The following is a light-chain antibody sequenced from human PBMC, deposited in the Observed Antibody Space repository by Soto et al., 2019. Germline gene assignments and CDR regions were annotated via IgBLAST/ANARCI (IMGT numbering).Light chain of an antibody. Sequence: DIVMTQSPDSLAVSLGERATLNCKSSQSVLYSSNNKNYLAWYQQKPRQPPKLLIYWASTRESGVPDRFSGSGSGTDFTLTISSLQAGDVAVYYCQQYYSTPLTFGGGTKVDIK. CDR2: WAS. CDR1: QSVLYSSNNKNY. J-gene: IGKJ4*01. V-gene: IGKV4-1*01. CDR3: QQYYSTPLT.